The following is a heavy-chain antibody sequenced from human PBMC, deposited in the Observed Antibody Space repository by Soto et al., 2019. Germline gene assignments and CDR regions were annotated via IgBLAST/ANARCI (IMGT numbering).Heavy chain of an antibody. D-gene: IGHD3-3*01. CDR3: ARESRFLEWLSLNWFDP. CDR2: ISSSSSTI. V-gene: IGHV3-48*02. J-gene: IGHJ5*02. CDR1: GFTFSSYS. Sequence: PGGSLRLSCTASGFTFSSYSMNGGRQAPGKGLEWVSYISSSSSTIYYAASVKGRFTISRDNAKNSLYLQMSSLRDEDTAVYYCARESRFLEWLSLNWFDPWGQGTLVPVSS.